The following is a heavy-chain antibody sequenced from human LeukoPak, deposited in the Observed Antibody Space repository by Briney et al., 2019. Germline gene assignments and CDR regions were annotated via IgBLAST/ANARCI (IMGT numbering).Heavy chain of an antibody. CDR2: IYHSGST. CDR3: ARGGGYASPIGY. V-gene: IGHV4-59*01. D-gene: IGHD5-12*01. CDR1: GGSISIYY. Sequence: SQTLSLTCTLSGGSISIYYWGWIRQPPGKGLEWIGYIYHSGSTNYNPSLKSRVTISVDTSKNPFSLKLSSVTAADTAVYCCARGGGYASPIGYWGQGALVTVSS. J-gene: IGHJ4*02.